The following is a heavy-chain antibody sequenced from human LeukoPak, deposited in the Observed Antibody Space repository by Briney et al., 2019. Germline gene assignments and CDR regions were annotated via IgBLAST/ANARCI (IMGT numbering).Heavy chain of an antibody. CDR1: GFIFSDFS. Sequence: GGSLRLSCTVSGFIFSDFSMSWVRQAPGKGLEWVAKMSEDGNEIFYVDSVKGRFTISRDNAKNSLYLQMNSLRAEDTAVYYCAELGITMIGGVWGKGTTDTISS. CDR3: AELGITMIGGV. J-gene: IGHJ6*04. V-gene: IGHV3-7*01. D-gene: IGHD3-10*02. CDR2: MSEDGNEI.